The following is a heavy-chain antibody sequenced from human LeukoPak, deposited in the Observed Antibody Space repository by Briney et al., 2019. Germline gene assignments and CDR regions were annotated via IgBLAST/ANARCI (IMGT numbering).Heavy chain of an antibody. J-gene: IGHJ4*02. D-gene: IGHD2-15*01. CDR1: GYTFPSYW. Sequence: PGDSLKISCKGSGYTFPSYWIGWVRQTPGKGLEWMGIIHPDDSDTRYSPSFQGQVTISADKSISTAYLQWSSLKASDTAMYYCARRYCSGRNCYYFDYWGQGTLVTVSS. CDR2: IHPDDSDT. CDR3: ARRYCSGRNCYYFDY. V-gene: IGHV5-51*01.